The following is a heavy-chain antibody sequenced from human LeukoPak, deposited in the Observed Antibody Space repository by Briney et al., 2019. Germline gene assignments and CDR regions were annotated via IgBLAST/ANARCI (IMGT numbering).Heavy chain of an antibody. V-gene: IGHV3-49*03. CDR2: IRSKAYGGTT. J-gene: IGHJ3*02. CDR1: GFTFGDYA. D-gene: IGHD3-22*01. Sequence: GGSLRLSCTASGFTFGDYAMSWFRQAPGKGLEWVGFIRSKAYGGTTEYAASVKGRLTISRDDSKSIAYLQMNSLKTEDTAVYYCTRGDDSSGYYSPGDAFDIWGQGTMVTVSS. CDR3: TRGDDSSGYYSPGDAFDI.